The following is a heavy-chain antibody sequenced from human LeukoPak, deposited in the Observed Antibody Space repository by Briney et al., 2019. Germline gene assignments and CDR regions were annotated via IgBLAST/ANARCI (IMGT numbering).Heavy chain of an antibody. CDR1: GGSISSGSYY. CDR2: IYTSGST. Sequence: PSETLSLTCTVSGGSISSGSYYWSWIRQPAGKGLEWIGRIYTSGSTNYNPSLKSRVTISVDTSKNQFSLKLSSVTAADTAVYYCARALKTWELLWFDYWGQGTLVTVSS. D-gene: IGHD1-26*01. CDR3: ARALKTWELLWFDY. J-gene: IGHJ4*02. V-gene: IGHV4-61*02.